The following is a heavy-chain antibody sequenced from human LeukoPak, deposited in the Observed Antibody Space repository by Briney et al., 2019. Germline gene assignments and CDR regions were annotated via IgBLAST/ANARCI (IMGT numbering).Heavy chain of an antibody. Sequence: SETLSLTCTVSGGSISNSNYYWGWIRQPPGKGLAWIGTIYYGRSTFYNPSLKSRVTISVDTSKNQFSLKLSSVTAADTAVYYCARAEISGYYYGSGSYYFDYWGQGTLVTVSS. CDR2: IYYGRST. J-gene: IGHJ4*02. V-gene: IGHV4-39*07. CDR3: ARAEISGYYYGSGSYYFDY. CDR1: GGSISNSNYY. D-gene: IGHD3-10*01.